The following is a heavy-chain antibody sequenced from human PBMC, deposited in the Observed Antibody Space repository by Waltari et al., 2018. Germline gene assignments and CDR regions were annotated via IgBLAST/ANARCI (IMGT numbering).Heavy chain of an antibody. Sequence: QLQLQESGPGLVKPSETLSLTCTVSGGSISRSSDYWGGIRQPPGKGLEWIGSIYYSGSTYYNPSLKSRVTISVDTSKNQFCLKLSSVTAADTAVYYCARHPAMTIMLWYFDLWGRGTLVTVSS. D-gene: IGHD2-8*01. CDR3: ARHPAMTIMLWYFDL. J-gene: IGHJ2*01. CDR2: IYYSGST. V-gene: IGHV4-39*01. CDR1: GGSISRSSDY.